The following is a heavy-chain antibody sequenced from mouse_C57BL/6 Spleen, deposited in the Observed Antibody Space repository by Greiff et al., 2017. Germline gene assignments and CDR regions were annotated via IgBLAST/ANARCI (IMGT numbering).Heavy chain of an antibody. CDR1: GYSITSGYY. D-gene: IGHD1-1*01. Sequence: EVQLVESGPGLVKPSQSLSLTCSVTGYSITSGYYWNWIRQFPGNKLEWMGYISYDGSNNYNPSLKNRISITRDTSKNQFFLKLNSVTTEDTATYYCAREDGSSSYWYFDVWGTGTTVTVSS. V-gene: IGHV3-6*01. CDR2: ISYDGSN. CDR3: AREDGSSSYWYFDV. J-gene: IGHJ1*03.